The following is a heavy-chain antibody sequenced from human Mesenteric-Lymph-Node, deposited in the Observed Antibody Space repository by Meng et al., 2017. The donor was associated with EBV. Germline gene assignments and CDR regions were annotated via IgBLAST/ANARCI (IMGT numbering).Heavy chain of an antibody. Sequence: QVQLRGLGPGLVRPSGTLSPNWFVSGGSIRSSNWWSWVRQSPGKGLEWIGEIYHGGSTNYNPSHKSRVTMSVDKSQNQFSLKLTSVTAADRAIYYCARGEIVRGEWYFDLWGRGTLVTVSS. D-gene: IGHD1-26*01. CDR1: GGSIRSSNW. V-gene: IGHV4-4*02. CDR3: ARGEIVRGEWYFDL. J-gene: IGHJ2*01. CDR2: IYHGGST.